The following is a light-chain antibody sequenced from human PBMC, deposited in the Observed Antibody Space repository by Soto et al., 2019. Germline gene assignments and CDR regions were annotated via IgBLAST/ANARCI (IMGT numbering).Light chain of an antibody. CDR3: LQRSSWPPFT. CDR2: DAS. V-gene: IGKV3-11*01. J-gene: IGKJ4*01. Sequence: EVVLTQSPANLSLSPGERATVSWRSSQSIRSYLAWYQQKPGQAPRLLIFDASNRATGIPARFSGSGSGTDFTLTISSLQPEDFAVYYCLQRSSWPPFTFGGGTKVDIK. CDR1: QSIRSY.